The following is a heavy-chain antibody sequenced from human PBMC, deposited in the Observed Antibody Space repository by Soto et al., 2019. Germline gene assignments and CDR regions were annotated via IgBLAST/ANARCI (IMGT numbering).Heavy chain of an antibody. Sequence: EVQLVESGGGLVKPGGSLRLSCAASGFTFSSYSMNWVRQAPGKGLEWVSSISSSSSYIYYADSVKGRLTISRDNAQNSQSLQMNSPSAEDTAVYYCARDQPGYSYGYGLGYWGQGTLVTVSS. J-gene: IGHJ4*02. D-gene: IGHD5-18*01. V-gene: IGHV3-21*01. CDR2: ISSSSSYI. CDR3: ARDQPGYSYGYGLGY. CDR1: GFTFSSYS.